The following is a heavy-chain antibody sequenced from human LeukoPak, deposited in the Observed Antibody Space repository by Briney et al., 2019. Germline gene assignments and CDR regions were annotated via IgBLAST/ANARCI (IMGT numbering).Heavy chain of an antibody. D-gene: IGHD5-18*01. CDR3: ARLNVDTAMSDAFDF. CDR2: IYPGDSDT. V-gene: IGHV5-51*01. CDR1: GYSFTSYW. J-gene: IGHJ3*01. Sequence: GESLKISCKGSGYSFTSYWIGWVRQMPGKGLEWMGIIYPGDSDTRYSPSFQGQVTISADKSISTAYLQWSSLKASDTAMYYCARLNVDTAMSDAFDFWGQGTMVTVSS.